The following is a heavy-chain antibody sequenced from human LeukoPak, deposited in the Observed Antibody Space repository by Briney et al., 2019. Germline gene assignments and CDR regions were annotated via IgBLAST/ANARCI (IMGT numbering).Heavy chain of an antibody. V-gene: IGHV4-61*02. D-gene: IGHD6-6*01. J-gene: IGHJ3*02. CDR2: IYTSGIT. CDR3: ARVAGVRSSSIVHGFDI. Sequence: PSETLSLTCTVSGGLIGSGFYWSWIRQPAGKGLEWIGRIYTSGITNYNPYLKSRVTISADTSKNQFFLKLSSVTAADTAVYYCARVAGVRSSSIVHGFDIWGQGTSVTVSS. CDR1: GGLIGSGFY.